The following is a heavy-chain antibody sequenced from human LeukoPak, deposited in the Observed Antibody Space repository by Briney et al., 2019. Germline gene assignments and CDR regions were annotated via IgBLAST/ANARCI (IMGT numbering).Heavy chain of an antibody. J-gene: IGHJ4*02. V-gene: IGHV4-39*01. CDR3: ARHFGT. CDR1: GGSISSTKTC. CDR2: ICYTGNT. Sequence: SETLSLTCAVSGGSISSTKTCGDWIRQPPGKGMGWIGTICYTGNTYYKPSLKSRVTISVDSSKNQFSLKLNSLIAADTAVYYCARHFGTWGQGTLVTVSS. D-gene: IGHD3/OR15-3a*01.